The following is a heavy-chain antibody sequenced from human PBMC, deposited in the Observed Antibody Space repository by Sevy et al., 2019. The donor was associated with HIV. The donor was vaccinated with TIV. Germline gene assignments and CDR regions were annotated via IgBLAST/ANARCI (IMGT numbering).Heavy chain of an antibody. CDR2: LWFDGSNK. D-gene: IGHD1-7*01. CDR1: GFTFIDYA. CDR3: AREERSGTTTSFDY. Sequence: GGSLRLSCAGPGFTFIDYALHWAGQAPGKGRGGWAVLWFDGSNKYYGDSVKGRFTISRDSSKNTLFLQMNSLRVDDTAVYYCAREERSGTTTSFDYWGQGALVTVSS. V-gene: IGHV3-33*01. J-gene: IGHJ4*02.